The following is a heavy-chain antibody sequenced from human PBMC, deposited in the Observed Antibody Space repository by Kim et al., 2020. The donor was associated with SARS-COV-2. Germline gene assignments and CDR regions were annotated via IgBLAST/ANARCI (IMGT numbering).Heavy chain of an antibody. CDR2: ISSSSSYI. D-gene: IGHD5-12*01. CDR3: ARGGRRDGYNYY. CDR1: GFTFSSYS. Sequence: GGSLRLSCAASGFTFSSYSMNWVRQAPGKGLEWVSSISSSSSYIYYADSVKGRFTISRDNAKNSLYLQMNSLRAEDTAVYYCARGGRRDGYNYYWGQGTLVTVSS. V-gene: IGHV3-21*01. J-gene: IGHJ4*02.